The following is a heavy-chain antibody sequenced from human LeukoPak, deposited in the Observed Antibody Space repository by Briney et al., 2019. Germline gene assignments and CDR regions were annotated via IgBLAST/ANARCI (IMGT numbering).Heavy chain of an antibody. V-gene: IGHV3-73*01. J-gene: IGHJ4*02. CDR2: IRSKANSYAT. D-gene: IGHD3-10*01. Sequence: GGSLRLSCAPSGLTFSGSAMHWVGQASGKGLEWVGRIRSKANSYATAYAASVKGRFTISRDDSKNTAYLQMNSLKTEDTAVYYCTRHSMVRGDPFDYWGQGTLVTVSS. CDR3: TRHSMVRGDPFDY. CDR1: GLTFSGSA.